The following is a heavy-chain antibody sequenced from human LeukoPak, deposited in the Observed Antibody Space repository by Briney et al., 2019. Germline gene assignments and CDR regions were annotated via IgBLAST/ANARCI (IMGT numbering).Heavy chain of an antibody. J-gene: IGHJ4*02. CDR2: IYSDNT. Sequence: VGSLRLSCAASGFTFSSYEMNWVRQSAGKGLEWVSFIYSDNTHYSDSVKGRFTISRDNSKNTLYLQMNSLRAEDTAVYYCARRAGAYSHPYDYWGQGTLVTVSS. CDR3: ARRAGAYSHPYDY. V-gene: IGHV3-53*01. CDR1: GFTFSSYE. D-gene: IGHD4/OR15-4a*01.